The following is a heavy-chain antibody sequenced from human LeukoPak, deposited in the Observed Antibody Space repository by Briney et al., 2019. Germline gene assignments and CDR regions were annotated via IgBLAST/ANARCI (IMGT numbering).Heavy chain of an antibody. Sequence: PSETLSLTCTVSGASISNSRDYWGWIRQPPGKGLEWIGSILFSGSTYYNPSLKSRAAISVDSSKNQFSLKLSSVTAADTAFYYCARHVEIAVAGPIEYWGQGTLVPVSS. J-gene: IGHJ4*02. D-gene: IGHD6-19*01. V-gene: IGHV4-39*01. CDR1: GASISNSRDY. CDR3: ARHVEIAVAGPIEY. CDR2: ILFSGST.